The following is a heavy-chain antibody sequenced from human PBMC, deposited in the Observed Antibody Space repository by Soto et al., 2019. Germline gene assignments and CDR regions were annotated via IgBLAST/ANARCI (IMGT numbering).Heavy chain of an antibody. CDR2: ISGSGGST. CDR1: GFTFSSYA. V-gene: IGHV3-23*01. CDR3: ARERTQSSGWYAWFGP. J-gene: IGHJ5*02. Sequence: GGSLRLSCAASGFTFSSYAMSWVRQAPGKGLEWVSAISGSGGSTYYADSVKGRFTISRDNSKNTLYLQMNSLRAEDTAVYYCARERTQSSGWYAWFGPWGQGTLVTVSS. D-gene: IGHD6-19*01.